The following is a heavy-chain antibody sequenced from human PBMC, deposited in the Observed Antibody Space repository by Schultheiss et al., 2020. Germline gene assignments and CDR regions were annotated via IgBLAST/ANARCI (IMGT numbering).Heavy chain of an antibody. CDR2: ISSSSSTI. CDR3: AGGYSYGFDY. D-gene: IGHD5-18*01. J-gene: IGHJ4*02. Sequence: GESLKISCSASGFTFSSYSMNWVRQAPGKGLEWVSYISSSSSTIYYADSVKGRFTISRDNAKNSLYLQMNSLRDEDTAVYYCAGGYSYGFDYWGQGTLVTVSS. CDR1: GFTFSSYS. V-gene: IGHV3-48*02.